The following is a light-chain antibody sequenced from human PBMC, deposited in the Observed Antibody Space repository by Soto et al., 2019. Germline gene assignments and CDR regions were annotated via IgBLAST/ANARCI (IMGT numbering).Light chain of an antibody. V-gene: IGLV1-40*01. Sequence: QSVLTQPPSVSGAPGQRVTISCTGSSSNIGAGYDVHWYQQLPGTAPKLLISGNSNRPSGVPDRFSGSKSGTSASLAITGLQAEDEADYSCQSYDSSLSGWVFGGGIKLTVL. CDR3: QSYDSSLSGWV. J-gene: IGLJ3*02. CDR1: SSNIGAGYD. CDR2: GNS.